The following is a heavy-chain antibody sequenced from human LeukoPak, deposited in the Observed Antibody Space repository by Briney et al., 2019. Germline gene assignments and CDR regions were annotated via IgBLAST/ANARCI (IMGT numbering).Heavy chain of an antibody. Sequence: GGSLRLSCAASGFTFSSYGMHWVRQAPGKGLEWVAVISYDGSNKYYADSVKGRFTISRDNSKNTLYLQMNSLRAEDTAVYYCAKVSNCSSTSCPFDYWGQGTLATVSS. V-gene: IGHV3-30*18. CDR1: GFTFSSYG. CDR3: AKVSNCSSTSCPFDY. CDR2: ISYDGSNK. D-gene: IGHD2-2*01. J-gene: IGHJ4*02.